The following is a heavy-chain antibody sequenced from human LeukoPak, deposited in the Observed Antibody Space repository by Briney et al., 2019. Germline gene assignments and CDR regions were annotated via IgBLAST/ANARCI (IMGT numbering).Heavy chain of an antibody. D-gene: IGHD3-10*01. CDR2: IYTSGST. CDR1: GGSFSGYY. CDR3: ARAMRNVGSGVSYGSEVFDY. Sequence: SETLSLTCAVYGGSFSGYYWSWIRQPAGKGLEWIGRIYTSGSTNYNPSLKSRVTMSVDTSKNQFSLKLSSVTAADTAVYYCARAMRNVGSGVSYGSEVFDYWGQGTLVTVSS. V-gene: IGHV4-59*10. J-gene: IGHJ4*02.